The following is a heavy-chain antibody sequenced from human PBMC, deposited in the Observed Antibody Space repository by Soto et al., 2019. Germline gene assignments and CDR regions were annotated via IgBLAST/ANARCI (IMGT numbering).Heavy chain of an antibody. Sequence: PGGSLRLSCAASGFSFSTYGMTWVRQAPGKGLEWVSYGGSGGSTYYADSVKGRFTISRDNSKNTLYLQMNSLRAEDTAVYYCVKFSGRAYRCYYMYVWGNGTPVTVSS. CDR2: GGSGGST. V-gene: IGHV3-23*01. CDR3: VKFSGRAYRCYYMYV. D-gene: IGHD1-26*01. J-gene: IGHJ6*03. CDR1: GFSFSTYG.